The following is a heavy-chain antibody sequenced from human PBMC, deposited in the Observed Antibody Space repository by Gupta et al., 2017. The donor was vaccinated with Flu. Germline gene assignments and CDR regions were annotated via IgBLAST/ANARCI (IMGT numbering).Heavy chain of an antibody. CDR3: ATDSSGGITFDI. Sequence: EVQLVESGGGLVKPGESLTLSCVASGFIFRDAYMNWVRQAPGKGLEWVGRLKSHTDGGTTDYATPVKGRFTISRDDSKNTLFLQMRSLKTEDTAVYFCATDSSGGITFDIWGRGTMVTVSS. CDR2: LKSHTDGGTT. J-gene: IGHJ3*02. CDR1: GFIFRDAY. V-gene: IGHV3-15*01. D-gene: IGHD3-16*01.